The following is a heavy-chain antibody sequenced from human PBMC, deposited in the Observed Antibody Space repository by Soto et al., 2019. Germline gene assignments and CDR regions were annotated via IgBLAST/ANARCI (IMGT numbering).Heavy chain of an antibody. CDR1: GFTFSNNW. V-gene: IGHV3-74*01. Sequence: EVQLVESGGGLVQPGGSLRLSCAASGFTFSNNWMHWVRQAPGKGLVWVSRIHRDGSTTSYADSVKGRFTISRDNANNTLYLQMNSLRAEDTALYYCARDQASYGMDDAFDIWGQGTIGTVSS. CDR3: ARDQASYGMDDAFDI. CDR2: IHRDGSTT. J-gene: IGHJ3*02. D-gene: IGHD4-17*01.